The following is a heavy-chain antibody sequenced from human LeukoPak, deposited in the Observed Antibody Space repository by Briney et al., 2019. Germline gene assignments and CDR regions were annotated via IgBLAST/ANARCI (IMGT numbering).Heavy chain of an antibody. V-gene: IGHV4-34*01. CDR3: ARSDSSNEGYYLDY. J-gene: IGHJ4*02. CDR2: INHSGST. CDR1: GGSFSGYY. Sequence: SETLSLTCAVYGGSFSGYYWSWIRQPPGKGLEWIGEINHSGSTYYNPSLKSRVTISVDRSKNQFSLKLSSVTAADTAVYYCARSDSSNEGYYLDYWGQGTLVTVSS. D-gene: IGHD6-13*01.